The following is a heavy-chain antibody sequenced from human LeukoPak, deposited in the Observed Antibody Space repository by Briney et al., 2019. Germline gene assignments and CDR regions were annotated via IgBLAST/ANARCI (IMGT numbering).Heavy chain of an antibody. CDR3: AKWGDYDILTGYYVSDF. D-gene: IGHD3-9*01. V-gene: IGHV3-23*01. Sequence: ASLRLSCAASGFIFRNYAMSWVRQAPGKGLEWVSAITGSGDTTYYADSVKGRFTISRDNSKNTLYVEMNTLRAEDTAVYYCAKWGDYDILTGYYVSDFWGQGTLVTVSS. CDR1: GFIFRNYA. CDR2: ITGSGDTT. J-gene: IGHJ4*02.